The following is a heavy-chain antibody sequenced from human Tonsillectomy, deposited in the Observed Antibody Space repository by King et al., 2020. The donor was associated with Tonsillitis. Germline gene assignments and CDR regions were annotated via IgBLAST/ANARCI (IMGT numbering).Heavy chain of an antibody. V-gene: IGHV3-48*02. CDR3: ARVEDGYRSAAGTWFDP. D-gene: IGHD5-24*01. Sequence: VQLVESGGGLVQPGGSLRLSCEGSGFMFSDYSMHWLRQAPGKGPEWVSCISSSSTMIYNADSVKGRFTISRDNVKRSVYLQMNSLSDEDTAIYYCARVEDGYRSAAGTWFDPWGQGTLVIVSS. J-gene: IGHJ5*02. CDR1: GFMFSDYS. CDR2: ISSSSTMI.